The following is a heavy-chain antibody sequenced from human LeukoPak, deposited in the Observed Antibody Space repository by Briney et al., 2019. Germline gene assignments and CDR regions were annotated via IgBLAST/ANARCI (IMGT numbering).Heavy chain of an antibody. V-gene: IGHV4-61*02. D-gene: IGHD2-2*02. Sequence: SQTLSLTCTVSGGSISSGSYYWSWIRQPAGKGLEWIGRIYTSGSTNYNPSLKSRVTISVDTSKNQFSLKLSSVTAADTAVYYCARLGHQLLYLDYWGQGTPVTVSS. J-gene: IGHJ4*02. CDR3: ARLGHQLLYLDY. CDR2: IYTSGST. CDR1: GGSISSGSYY.